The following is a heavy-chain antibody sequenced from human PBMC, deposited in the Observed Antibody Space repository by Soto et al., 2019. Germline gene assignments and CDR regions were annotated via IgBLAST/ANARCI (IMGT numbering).Heavy chain of an antibody. V-gene: IGHV1-2*02. J-gene: IGHJ1*01. D-gene: IGHD6-6*01. CDR1: GYTVTDYY. CDR3: AFPSSSSLYFQH. CDR2: INPNSGCT. Sequence: ASVKVSCKASGYTVTDYYMHWVRQAPGQGLEWMGWINPNSGCTNYAQKFQGRVTMTRDTSISTAYMELSRLRSDNTSGYYCAFPSSSSLYFQHWGQGTLVTVSS.